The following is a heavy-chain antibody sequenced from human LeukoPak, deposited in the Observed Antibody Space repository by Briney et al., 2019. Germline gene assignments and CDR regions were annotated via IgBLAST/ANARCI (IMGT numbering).Heavy chain of an antibody. Sequence: GASVKVSCKASGYTFIRYYMYWVRQAPGQGLEWMGIINPSGGSTSYAQKFQGRRTMTRDTSTSTVYMELSSLRSEDTAVYYCAKEGRMDYYDSSGYYSFQRAHYHFDYWGQGTLVTVSS. CDR1: GYTFIRYY. CDR2: INPSGGST. J-gene: IGHJ4*02. V-gene: IGHV1-46*01. CDR3: AKEGRMDYYDSSGYYSFQRAHYHFDY. D-gene: IGHD3-22*01.